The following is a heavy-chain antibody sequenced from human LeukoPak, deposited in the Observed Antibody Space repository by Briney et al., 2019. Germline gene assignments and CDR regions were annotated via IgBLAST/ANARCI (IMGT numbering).Heavy chain of an antibody. J-gene: IGHJ2*01. D-gene: IGHD1/OR15-1a*01. V-gene: IGHV3-23*01. CDR1: GFTFSSYA. CDR2: ISGSGGNT. CDR3: ARNNRRLGYWYFDL. Sequence: GGSLRLSCAASGFTFSSYAMSWVRQAPGKGLEWLSSISGSGGNTYYADSVKGRFTISRDNSKNTLYLQMNSLRAEDTAVFHCARNNRRLGYWYFDLWGRGTQVTVSS.